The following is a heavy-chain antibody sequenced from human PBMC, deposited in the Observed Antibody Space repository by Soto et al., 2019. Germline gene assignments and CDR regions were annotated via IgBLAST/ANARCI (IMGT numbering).Heavy chain of an antibody. D-gene: IGHD6-13*01. J-gene: IGHJ4*02. V-gene: IGHV1-69*02. Sequence: QVQLVQSGAEVKKPGSSVKVSCKASGGTFSSYTISWVRQAPGQGLEWMGRIIPILGIANYAQKFQGRVTITADKSTSTAYMELSSLRSEDTAVYYCARARRPWRAAAGFDYWGQGTLVTVSS. CDR3: ARARRPWRAAAGFDY. CDR2: IIPILGIA. CDR1: GGTFSSYT.